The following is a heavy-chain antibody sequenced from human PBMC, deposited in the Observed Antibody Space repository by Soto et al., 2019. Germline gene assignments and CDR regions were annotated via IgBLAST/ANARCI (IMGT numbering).Heavy chain of an antibody. CDR3: ARSGLRRITIFGVVSWFDP. Sequence: ASVKVSCKASGYTFTSYGIIWVRQAPGQGLEWMGWISAYNGNTNYAQKLQGRVTMTTDTSTSTAYMELRSLRSDDTAVYYCARSGLRRITIFGVVSWFDPWGQGTLVTVSS. D-gene: IGHD3-3*01. J-gene: IGHJ5*02. CDR1: GYTFTSYG. V-gene: IGHV1-18*01. CDR2: ISAYNGNT.